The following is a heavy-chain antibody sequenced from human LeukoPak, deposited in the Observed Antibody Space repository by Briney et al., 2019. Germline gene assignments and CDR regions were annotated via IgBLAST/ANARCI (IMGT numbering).Heavy chain of an antibody. CDR2: ISSSSSYI. Sequence: GGSLRLSCAASGFTFSSYSMNWVRQAPGKGLEWVSSISSSSSYIYYADSVKGRFTISRDNAKSSLYLQMNSLRAEDTAVYYCARDATQQLVPNAFDIWGQGTMVTVSS. D-gene: IGHD6-13*01. V-gene: IGHV3-21*01. J-gene: IGHJ3*02. CDR3: ARDATQQLVPNAFDI. CDR1: GFTFSSYS.